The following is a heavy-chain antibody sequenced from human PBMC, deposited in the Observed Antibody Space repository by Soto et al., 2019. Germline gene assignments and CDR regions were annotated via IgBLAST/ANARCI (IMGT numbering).Heavy chain of an antibody. D-gene: IGHD3-22*01. V-gene: IGHV3-15*01. CDR3: IGYLDTSGYFRY. J-gene: IGHJ4*02. CDR1: GFTFSNTW. CDR2: IKSKSDGGTI. Sequence: GGSLRLSCAASGFTFSNTWMSWVRQAPGKGLEWVGRIKSKSDGGTIDYAAPVKGRFTISRDDSKNTLALQMNRLKTDDTAVYFCIGYLDTSGYFRYWGQGTLVTVSS.